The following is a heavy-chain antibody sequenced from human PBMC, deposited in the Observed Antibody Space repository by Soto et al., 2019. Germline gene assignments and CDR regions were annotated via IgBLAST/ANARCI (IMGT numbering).Heavy chain of an antibody. Sequence: VQLVESGGGVVQPGRSLRLSCAASGFTFSSYGMHWVRQAPGKGLEWVAVIWYDGSNKYYADSVKGRFTISRDNSKNTLYLQMNSLRAEDTAVYYCARDWYSSSWYYYYGMDVWGQGTTVTVSS. CDR3: ARDWYSSSWYYYYGMDV. J-gene: IGHJ6*02. V-gene: IGHV3-33*01. CDR1: GFTFSSYG. D-gene: IGHD6-13*01. CDR2: IWYDGSNK.